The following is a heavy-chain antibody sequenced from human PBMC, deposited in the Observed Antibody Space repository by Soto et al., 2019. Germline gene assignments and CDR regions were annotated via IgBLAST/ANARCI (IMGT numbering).Heavy chain of an antibody. Sequence: SVKVSCKASGGTFSSYAISWVRQAPGQGLEWIGGIIPIFGTANYAQKFQGRVTITADESTSTAYMELSSLRSEDTAVYYCATDIVVVPAAIGAPYRMDVWGQGTKGTVSS. V-gene: IGHV1-69*13. CDR1: GGTFSSYA. J-gene: IGHJ6*02. CDR3: ATDIVVVPAAIGAPYRMDV. D-gene: IGHD2-2*01. CDR2: IIPIFGTA.